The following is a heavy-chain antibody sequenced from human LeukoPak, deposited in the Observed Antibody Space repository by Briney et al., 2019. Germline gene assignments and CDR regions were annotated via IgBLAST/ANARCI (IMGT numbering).Heavy chain of an antibody. D-gene: IGHD3-3*01. CDR3: ARGRYDFWSGYYSSRLGSYLDY. CDR1: GGSFSGYY. J-gene: IGHJ4*02. Sequence: PSETLSLTCAVYGGSFSGYYWSWIRQPPGKGLEWIGEINHSGSTNYNPSLKSRVTISVDTSKNQFSLKLSSVTAADTAVYYCARGRYDFWSGYYSSRLGSYLDYWGQGTLVTVSS. CDR2: INHSGST. V-gene: IGHV4-34*01.